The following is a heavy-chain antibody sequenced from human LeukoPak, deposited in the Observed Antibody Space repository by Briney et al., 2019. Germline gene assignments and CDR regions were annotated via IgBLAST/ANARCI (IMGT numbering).Heavy chain of an antibody. CDR1: GFTFSSYA. CDR3: ATAPHIVVGPAARRTSGY. Sequence: SGGSLRLSCAASGFTFSSYAMSWARQAPGKGLEWVSAISGSGGSTYYADSVKGRFTISRDNSKNTLYLQMNSLRAEDTAVYYCATAPHIVVGPAARRTSGYWGQGTLVTVSS. CDR2: ISGSGGST. V-gene: IGHV3-23*01. D-gene: IGHD2-2*01. J-gene: IGHJ4*02.